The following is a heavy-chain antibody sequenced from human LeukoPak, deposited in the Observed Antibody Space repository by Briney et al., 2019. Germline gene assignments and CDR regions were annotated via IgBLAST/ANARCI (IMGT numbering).Heavy chain of an antibody. CDR3: ARADSGGEIIAAAGYFDY. Sequence: GASVKVSCKASGYTFTSYGISWVRQAPGQGLEWMGWISAYNGNTNYAQKLQGRVTMTTDTSTSTAYMELRSLRSDDTAVYYCARADSGGEIIAAAGYFDYWGQGTLVTVSS. D-gene: IGHD6-13*01. CDR1: GYTFTSYG. J-gene: IGHJ4*02. CDR2: ISAYNGNT. V-gene: IGHV1-18*01.